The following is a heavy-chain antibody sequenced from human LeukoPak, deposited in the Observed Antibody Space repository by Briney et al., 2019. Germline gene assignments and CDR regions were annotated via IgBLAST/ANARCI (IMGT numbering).Heavy chain of an antibody. Sequence: PSETLSLTCTVSGGSISSSSYYWGWIRQPPGKGLEWIGSIYYSGSTYYNPSLKSRVTIPVDTSKNQFSLKLSSVTAADTAVYYCARDFSQRITMVRGVMPAWGQGTLVTVSS. CDR1: GGSISSSSYY. V-gene: IGHV4-39*07. J-gene: IGHJ5*02. D-gene: IGHD3-10*01. CDR3: ARDFSQRITMVRGVMPA. CDR2: IYYSGST.